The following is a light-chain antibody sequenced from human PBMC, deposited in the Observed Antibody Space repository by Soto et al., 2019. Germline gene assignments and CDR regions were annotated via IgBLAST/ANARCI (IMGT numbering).Light chain of an antibody. J-gene: IGLJ1*01. CDR1: SSDIGGYNF. Sequence: QSVLTQPASVSGSPGQSISISCTGTSSDIGGYNFVSWYQQHPGKAPQLMIYDVSNRPSGVSDRFSGSKSGNTASLTISGRQPEDEADYYCSSYTSSNTYVFGTGTKLTVL. CDR2: DVS. CDR3: SSYTSSNTYV. V-gene: IGLV2-14*03.